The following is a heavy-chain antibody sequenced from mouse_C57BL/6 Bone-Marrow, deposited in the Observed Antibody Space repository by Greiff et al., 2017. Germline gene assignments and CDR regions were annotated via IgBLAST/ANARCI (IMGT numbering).Heavy chain of an antibody. Sequence: EVQVVESGAGLVKPGGSLKLSCAASGFTFSSYAMSWVRQTPEKRLEWVAYLSRSGDYIYYAETVKGRFTISRDNSRHTLYLQMRSLKAEDTAMYYCTRDSAVVPYFDYWGQGTTLTVSS. J-gene: IGHJ2*01. CDR1: GFTFSSYA. CDR2: LSRSGDYI. CDR3: TRDSAVVPYFDY. V-gene: IGHV5-9-1*02. D-gene: IGHD5-1*01.